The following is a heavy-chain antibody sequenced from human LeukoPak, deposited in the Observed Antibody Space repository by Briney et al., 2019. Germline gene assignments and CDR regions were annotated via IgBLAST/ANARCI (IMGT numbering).Heavy chain of an antibody. CDR2: IYAGGST. D-gene: IGHD3-22*01. V-gene: IGHV3-53*01. J-gene: IGHJ4*02. Sequence: PGGSLRLSCAGSGFTVSSSYMSWVRQAPGEGLEWVSAIYAGGSTLYADSVKGRFTISRDNSRNTLYLQMNVLRAGDTAVYYCTRDDSDGYYYVFWGQGTLVTVSS. CDR1: GFTVSSSY. CDR3: TRDDSDGYYYVF.